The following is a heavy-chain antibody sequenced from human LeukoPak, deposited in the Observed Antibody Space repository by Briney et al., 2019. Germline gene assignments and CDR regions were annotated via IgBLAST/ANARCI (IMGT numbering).Heavy chain of an antibody. CDR1: GYTFTSYG. D-gene: IGHD3-3*01. Sequence: ASVKVSCKGSGYTFTSYGISWVRQAPGQGLEWMGWISAYNGNTNYAQKLQGRVTMTTDTSTSTAYMELRSLRSDDTAVYYCARDGNDFWSGYSSSYYYYYMDVWGKGTTVTVSS. CDR3: ARDGNDFWSGYSSSYYYYYMDV. CDR2: ISAYNGNT. J-gene: IGHJ6*03. V-gene: IGHV1-18*01.